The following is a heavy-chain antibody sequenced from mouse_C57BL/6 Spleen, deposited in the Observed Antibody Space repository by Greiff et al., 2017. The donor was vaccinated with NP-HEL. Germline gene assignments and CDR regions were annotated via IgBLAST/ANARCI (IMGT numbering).Heavy chain of an antibody. CDR3: ARKGDYDYFDY. CDR1: GYAFSSSW. V-gene: IGHV1-82*01. J-gene: IGHJ2*01. Sequence: VKVVESGPELVKPGASVKISCKASGYAFSSSWLNWVKQRPGKGLEWIGRLYPGDGDTNYNGKFKGKATLTADKSSSTAYMQLSSLTSEDSAVYFCARKGDYDYFDYWGQGTTLTVSS. D-gene: IGHD2-4*01. CDR2: LYPGDGDT.